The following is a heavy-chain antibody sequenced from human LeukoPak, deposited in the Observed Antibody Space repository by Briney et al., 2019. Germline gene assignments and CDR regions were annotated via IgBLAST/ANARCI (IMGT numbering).Heavy chain of an antibody. CDR3: AKDRWAAAGTGFDC. Sequence: GGSLRLSCAASGFTFSSYAMSWVRQAPGKGLEWVSVISGSGGSTYYADSVKGRFTISRDNSKNTLCLQMNSLRAEDTAIYYCAKDRWAAAGTGFDCWGQGTLVTVSS. CDR2: ISGSGGST. CDR1: GFTFSSYA. D-gene: IGHD6-13*01. V-gene: IGHV3-23*01. J-gene: IGHJ4*02.